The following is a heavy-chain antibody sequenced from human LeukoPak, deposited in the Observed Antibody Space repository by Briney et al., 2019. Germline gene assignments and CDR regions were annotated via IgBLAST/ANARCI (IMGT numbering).Heavy chain of an antibody. CDR3: ARGGYSGYDYDY. Sequence: RGSLRLSCAASGFTFSSYAMSWVRQAPGKGLEWVSPISGSGSSTYYADSVKGRFTISRDNAKNSLYLQMNSLRAEDTAVYYCARGGYSGYDYDYWGQGTLVTVSS. V-gene: IGHV3-23*01. J-gene: IGHJ4*02. CDR1: GFTFSSYA. D-gene: IGHD5-12*01. CDR2: ISGSGSST.